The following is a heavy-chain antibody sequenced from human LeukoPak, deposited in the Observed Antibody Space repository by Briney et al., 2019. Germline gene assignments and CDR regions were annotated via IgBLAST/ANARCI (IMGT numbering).Heavy chain of an antibody. J-gene: IGHJ4*02. CDR1: GGSFSGYY. V-gene: IGHV4-34*01. D-gene: IGHD3-22*01. Sequence: SETLSLTCAVYGGSFSGYYWSWIRQPPGKGLEWIGEINHSGSTNYNPSLKSRVTISVDMSNNQFSLKLSSVTAADTAVYYCTRVQNSGLVDYWGQGTLVTVSS. CDR2: INHSGST. CDR3: TRVQNSGLVDY.